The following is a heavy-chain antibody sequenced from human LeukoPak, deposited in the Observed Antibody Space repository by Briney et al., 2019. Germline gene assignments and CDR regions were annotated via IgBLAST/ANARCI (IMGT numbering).Heavy chain of an antibody. Sequence: GGSLRLSCAASGFTFSSYWMSWARQAPGKGLEWVANIKQDGSEKYYVDSVKGRFTISRDNAKNSLYLQMNSLRAEDTAVYYCAELGITMIGGVWGKGTTVTISS. CDR2: IKQDGSEK. D-gene: IGHD3-10*02. CDR1: GFTFSSYW. J-gene: IGHJ6*04. CDR3: AELGITMIGGV. V-gene: IGHV3-7*01.